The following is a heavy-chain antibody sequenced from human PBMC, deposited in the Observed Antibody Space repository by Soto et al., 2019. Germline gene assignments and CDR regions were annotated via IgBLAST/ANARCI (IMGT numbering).Heavy chain of an antibody. Sequence: QVQLVESGGGVVQPGTSLRLSCAASGFTFSDYAMHWVRQAPGKGLERVALIRDDGTNKFYADTVKGRFSLSRDNSKNTLFLQMNSLSVEDTAVYYCAREGRIAKVRGVRYDYYGMDVWGQGTTVTVSS. CDR1: GFTFSDYA. D-gene: IGHD3-10*01. V-gene: IGHV3-30*01. CDR2: IRDDGTNK. J-gene: IGHJ6*02. CDR3: AREGRIAKVRGVRYDYYGMDV.